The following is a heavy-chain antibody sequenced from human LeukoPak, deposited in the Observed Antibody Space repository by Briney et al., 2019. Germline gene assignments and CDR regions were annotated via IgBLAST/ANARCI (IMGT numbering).Heavy chain of an antibody. D-gene: IGHD1-26*01. J-gene: IGHJ4*02. CDR3: ASRSYSGSYFKGGSYFDY. CDR2: IYTSGST. V-gene: IGHV4-61*02. CDR1: GGSISSGSYY. Sequence: SETLSLTCTVSGGSISSGSYYWSWIRQPAGKGLEWIGRIYTSGSTNYNPSLKSRVTISVDTSKNQFSLKLSSVTAADTAVYYCASRSYSGSYFKGGSYFDYWGQGTLVTVSS.